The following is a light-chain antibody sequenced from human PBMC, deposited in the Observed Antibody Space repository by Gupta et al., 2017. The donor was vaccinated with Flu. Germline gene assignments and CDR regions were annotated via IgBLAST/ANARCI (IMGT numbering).Light chain of an antibody. CDR3: QQSYSTPRT. CDR2: TAS. J-gene: IGKJ1*01. CDR1: EYINNH. Sequence: DIQMTQSPSSLSASVGDRVTITCRASEYINNHLNWYQQKPGKAPQLLMYTASSLQSGVPSRFSGSGSGTDFTLTISSLQTEDFATYFCQQSYSTPRTFGPGTKVEIK. V-gene: IGKV1-39*01.